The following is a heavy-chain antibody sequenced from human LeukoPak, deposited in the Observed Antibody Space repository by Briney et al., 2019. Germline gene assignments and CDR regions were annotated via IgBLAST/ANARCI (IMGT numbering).Heavy chain of an antibody. Sequence: PGGSLRLSCAASGFTFSSYAMSWVRQAPGEGLEWVSAISGSGGSTYYADSVKGRFTISRDNSKNTLYLQMNSLRAEDTAVYYCAKVYGSGSYLSEDYFDYWGQGTLVTVSS. CDR1: GFTFSSYA. D-gene: IGHD3-10*01. J-gene: IGHJ4*02. CDR2: ISGSGGST. V-gene: IGHV3-23*01. CDR3: AKVYGSGSYLSEDYFDY.